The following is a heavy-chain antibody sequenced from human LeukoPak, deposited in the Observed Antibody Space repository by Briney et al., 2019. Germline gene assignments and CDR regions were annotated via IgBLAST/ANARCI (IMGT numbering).Heavy chain of an antibody. D-gene: IGHD2-2*02. V-gene: IGHV4-61*01. Sequence: PSETLSLTCTVSGGSVSSGSYYWSWIRQPPGKGLEWIGYIYYSGSTNYNPSLKNRVTISVDTSKNQFSLKLSSVTAADTAVYYCARIPFVVVPAAIDYWGQGTLVTVSS. CDR3: ARIPFVVVPAAIDY. CDR1: GGSVSSGSYY. CDR2: IYYSGST. J-gene: IGHJ4*02.